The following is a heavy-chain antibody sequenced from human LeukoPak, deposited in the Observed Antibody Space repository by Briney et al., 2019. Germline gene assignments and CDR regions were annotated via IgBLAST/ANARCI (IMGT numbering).Heavy chain of an antibody. CDR1: GGTFSSYA. V-gene: IGHV1-69*06. D-gene: IGHD2-15*01. CDR2: IIPIFGTA. CDR3: ARGSFVVVVAATPNAFDI. Sequence: SVKVSCKASGGTFSSYAISWVRQAPGQGLEWMGGIIPIFGTANYAQKFQGRVTITADKSTSTAYMEPSSLRSEDTAVYYCARGSFVVVVAATPNAFDIWGQGTMVTVSS. J-gene: IGHJ3*02.